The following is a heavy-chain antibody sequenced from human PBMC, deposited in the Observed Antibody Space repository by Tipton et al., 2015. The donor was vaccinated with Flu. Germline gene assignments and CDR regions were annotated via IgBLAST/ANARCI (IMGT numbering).Heavy chain of an antibody. CDR1: GGSFSGYY. V-gene: IGHV4-34*01. J-gene: IGHJ4*02. Sequence: TLSLTCAVYGGSFSGYYWSWVRQPPGKGLEWIGEIDDSGSTNYNPSLKSRVTISVDTSKNQFSLKLSSVTAADTAVYYCVRAIAASGSFWGQGTLVTVSS. CDR3: VRAIAASGSF. D-gene: IGHD3-10*01. CDR2: IDDSGST.